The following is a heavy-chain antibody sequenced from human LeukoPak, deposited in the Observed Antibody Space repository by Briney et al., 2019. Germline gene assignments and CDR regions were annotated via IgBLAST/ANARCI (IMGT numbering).Heavy chain of an antibody. V-gene: IGHV3-53*01. D-gene: IGHD3-22*01. Sequence: GGSLRLSCAASGFTVSSNYMSWVRQAPGKGLEWVSLIYSDGNTYYADSVKGRFTISRDNSKNSLYLQMNSLRAEDTAVYYCARVLGYDSSGSYFDYWGQGTLVTVSS. CDR2: IYSDGNT. CDR1: GFTVSSNY. J-gene: IGHJ4*02. CDR3: ARVLGYDSSGSYFDY.